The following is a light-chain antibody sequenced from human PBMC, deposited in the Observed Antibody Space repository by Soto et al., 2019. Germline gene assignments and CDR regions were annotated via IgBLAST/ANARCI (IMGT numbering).Light chain of an antibody. V-gene: IGLV2-8*01. Sequence: QSALTQAPSASGSPGQSVTISCTGTSSDVGGYNYVSWYQQHPGKAPKLMIYEVSKRPSGVPDRFSGSKSGNTASLTVSGLQAEDEADYYCSSYADSTPVVFGGGTKLTVL. CDR2: EVS. CDR3: SSYADSTPVV. CDR1: SSDVGGYNY. J-gene: IGLJ2*01.